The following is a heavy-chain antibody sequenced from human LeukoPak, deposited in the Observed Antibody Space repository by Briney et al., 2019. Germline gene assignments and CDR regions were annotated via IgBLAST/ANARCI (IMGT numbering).Heavy chain of an antibody. V-gene: IGHV4-59*08. D-gene: IGHD3-10*01. J-gene: IGHJ5*02. CDR3: ARHATGSYSVPWLDP. CDR2: FSDSGNT. CDR1: GGSISNHY. Sequence: SETLSLTCTVSGGSISNHYWSWIRQPPGRGLEWIGYFSDSGNTIYNPSLKSRVTILGDTSKNQFSLKLSSVTAADTAVYYCARHATGSYSVPWLDPWGQGTLVTVSS.